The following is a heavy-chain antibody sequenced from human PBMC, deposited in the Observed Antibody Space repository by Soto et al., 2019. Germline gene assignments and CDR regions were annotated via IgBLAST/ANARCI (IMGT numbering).Heavy chain of an antibody. CDR3: ARARQIEPASYYYYYKDV. CDR1: GYTFTSYD. Sequence: SVKVSCKASGYTFTSYDINWVRQATGQGLEWMGWMNPNSGNTGYAQKFQGRVTMTRNTSISTAYMELSSLRSEDTAVYYCARARQIEPASYYYYYKDVWGKGTTDTVSS. CDR2: MNPNSGNT. D-gene: IGHD2-2*01. V-gene: IGHV1-8*01. J-gene: IGHJ6*03.